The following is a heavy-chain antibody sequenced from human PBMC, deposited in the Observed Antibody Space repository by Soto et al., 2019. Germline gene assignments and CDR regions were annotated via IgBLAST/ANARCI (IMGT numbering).Heavy chain of an antibody. V-gene: IGHV3-23*01. D-gene: IGHD1-26*01. J-gene: IGHJ3*02. CDR3: AKDVGWELLYDAFDI. CDR2: ISGSGGST. CDR1: GFTFSSYA. Sequence: PGGSLRFSCAASGFTFSSYAMSWVRQAPGKGLEWVSAISGSGGSTYYADSVKGRFTISRDNSKNTLYLQMNSLRAEDTAVYYCAKDVGWELLYDAFDIWGQGTMVTVSS.